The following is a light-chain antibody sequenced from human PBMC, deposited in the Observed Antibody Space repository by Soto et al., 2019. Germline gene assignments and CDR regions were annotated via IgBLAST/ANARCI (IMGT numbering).Light chain of an antibody. J-gene: IGKJ4*01. V-gene: IGKV3-15*01. Sequence: EIVMTQSPGTLSVSPGERATLSCRASQSINDNLAWYQQKPGQAPRLLMFRTSTRATGFPARFSAGGSGTDFNLTISSLQSEDFAIYHCQQYNNWPRATFGGGTKVDIK. CDR1: QSINDN. CDR3: QQYNNWPRAT. CDR2: RTS.